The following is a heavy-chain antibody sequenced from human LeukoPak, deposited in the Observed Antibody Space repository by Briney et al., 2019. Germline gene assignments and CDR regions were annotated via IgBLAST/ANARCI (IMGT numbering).Heavy chain of an antibody. Sequence: SETLSLTCAVYGGSFSGYYWSWTRQPPGKGLEWIGEINHSGSTNYNPSLKSRVTISVDTSKNQFSRKLSSVTAADTAVYYCASSVVVTAIGTSNFDYWGQGTLVTVSS. V-gene: IGHV4-34*01. J-gene: IGHJ4*02. CDR2: INHSGST. CDR3: ASSVVVTAIGTSNFDY. D-gene: IGHD2-21*02. CDR1: GGSFSGYY.